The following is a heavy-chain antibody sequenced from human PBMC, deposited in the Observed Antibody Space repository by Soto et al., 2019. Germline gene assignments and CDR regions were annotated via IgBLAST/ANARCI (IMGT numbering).Heavy chain of an antibody. D-gene: IGHD5-12*01. J-gene: IGHJ6*02. CDR3: AREGIVATSYYYYGMDV. CDR2: IIPILGTA. Sequence: QVQLVQSGAEVKKPGSSVKVSCKASGGTFSSYAISWVRQAPGQGLEWMGGIIPILGTANYAQKFQGRVTITADDSASTAYMELSSLRSEDTAVYYCAREGIVATSYYYYGMDVWGQGTTVTVSS. V-gene: IGHV1-69*01. CDR1: GGTFSSYA.